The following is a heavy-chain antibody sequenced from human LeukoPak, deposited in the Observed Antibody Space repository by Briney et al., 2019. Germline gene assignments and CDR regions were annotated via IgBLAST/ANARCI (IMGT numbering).Heavy chain of an antibody. CDR2: ISGSGGST. CDR1: GFTVSSNY. Sequence: GGSLRLSCAASGFTVSSNYMSWVRQAPGKGLEWVSAISGSGGSTYYADSVKGRFTISRDNSKNMLYLQMNSLRAEDTAVYYCAKDLRDSSGYYGHDAFDIWGQGTMVTVSS. CDR3: AKDLRDSSGYYGHDAFDI. J-gene: IGHJ3*02. D-gene: IGHD3-22*01. V-gene: IGHV3-23*01.